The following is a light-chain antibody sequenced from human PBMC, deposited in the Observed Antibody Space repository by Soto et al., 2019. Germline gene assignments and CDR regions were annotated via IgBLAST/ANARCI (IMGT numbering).Light chain of an antibody. CDR3: CSYAGGTYV. CDR2: EVT. CDR1: SSDVGSYNL. J-gene: IGLJ1*01. V-gene: IGLV2-23*02. Sequence: QSVLTQPASLSWAPWQSVTLSFTGTSSDVGSYNLVSWYQQHPGKAPKLMIYEVTQRPSGVSDRFSGSKSGNTASLTISGLQAEDEADYYCCSYAGGTYVFGTGTKVTVL.